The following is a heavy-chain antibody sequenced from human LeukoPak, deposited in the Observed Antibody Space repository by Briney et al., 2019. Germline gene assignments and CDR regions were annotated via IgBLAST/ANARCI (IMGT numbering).Heavy chain of an antibody. Sequence: GGSLRLSCAASGFTFSSYAMSWVRQAPGKGLEWVSAISGSGGSTYYADSVKGRFTISRDDSRDTLYLQMNSLRAEDTAVYYCAKGYYDYVWGSYYFDYWGQGTLVTVSS. J-gene: IGHJ4*02. D-gene: IGHD3-16*01. CDR1: GFTFSSYA. CDR2: ISGSGGST. CDR3: AKGYYDYVWGSYYFDY. V-gene: IGHV3-23*01.